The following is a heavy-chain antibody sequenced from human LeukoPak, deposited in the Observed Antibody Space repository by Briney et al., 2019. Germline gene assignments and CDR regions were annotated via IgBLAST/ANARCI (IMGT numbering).Heavy chain of an antibody. J-gene: IGHJ5*02. D-gene: IGHD3-10*01. CDR1: GFTFSDHQ. CDR3: AKDVVRGSGRINWFDP. Sequence: GGSLRLSCIASGFTFSDHQMNWVRQAPGKGLEWVSGISGSDGNTHYTDTARGRFTISRDTSKNMLYLQMNSLRAEDTAVYYCAKDVVRGSGRINWFDPWGQGTLVTVSS. V-gene: IGHV3-23*01. CDR2: ISGSDGNT.